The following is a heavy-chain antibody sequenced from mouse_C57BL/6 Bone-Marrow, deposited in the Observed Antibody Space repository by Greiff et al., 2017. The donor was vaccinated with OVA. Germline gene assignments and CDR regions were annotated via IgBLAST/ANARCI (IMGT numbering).Heavy chain of an antibody. Sequence: QVQLQQPGAELVKPGASVKLSCKASGYTFTSYWMHWVKQRPGQGLEWIGMIHPNSGSTNYNEKFKSKATMTVDKSSSTAYMQLSSLTSEDSAVYYCARKETGRGYYFDYWGQGTTLTVSS. V-gene: IGHV1-64*01. CDR1: GYTFTSYW. J-gene: IGHJ2*01. CDR3: ARKETGRGYYFDY. D-gene: IGHD4-1*01. CDR2: IHPNSGST.